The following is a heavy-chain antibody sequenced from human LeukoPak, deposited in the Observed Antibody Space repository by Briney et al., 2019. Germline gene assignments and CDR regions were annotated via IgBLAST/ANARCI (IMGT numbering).Heavy chain of an antibody. CDR2: ISYDGSNK. CDR3: AKDSRDWNDVYYGMDV. J-gene: IGHJ6*02. Sequence: GGSLRLSCAASGFTFSGYGMHWVRQAPGKGLEWVAVISYDGSNKYYADSVKGRFTISRDNSKNTLYLQMNSLRAEDTAVYYCAKDSRDWNDVYYGMDVWGQGTTVTVSS. D-gene: IGHD1-1*01. CDR1: GFTFSGYG. V-gene: IGHV3-30*18.